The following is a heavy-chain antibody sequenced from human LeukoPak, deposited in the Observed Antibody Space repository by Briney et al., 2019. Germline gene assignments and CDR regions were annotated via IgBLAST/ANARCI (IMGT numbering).Heavy chain of an antibody. J-gene: IGHJ4*02. V-gene: IGHV4-30-4*01. CDR1: GGSISSGDYY. CDR3: AREAHYYDSSRYIDY. D-gene: IGHD3-22*01. Sequence: SETLSLTCTVSGGSISSGDYYWSWIRQPPGKGLEWIGYIYYSGSTYYNPSLKSRVAISVDTSKNQFSLKLSSVTAADTAVYYCAREAHYYDSSRYIDYWGQGTLVTVSS. CDR2: IYYSGST.